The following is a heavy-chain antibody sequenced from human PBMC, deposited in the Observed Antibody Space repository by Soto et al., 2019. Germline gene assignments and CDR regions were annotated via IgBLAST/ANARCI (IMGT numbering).Heavy chain of an antibody. CDR1: GYTFTSYG. CDR3: ARDIGWLFGYYYGMDV. D-gene: IGHD3-10*02. CDR2: ISAYNGNT. V-gene: IGHV1-18*01. Sequence: ASVKVSCKASGYTFTSYGISWVRQAPGQGLEWMGWISAYNGNTNYAQKLQGRVTMTTDTSTSTAYMELRGLRSDDTAVYYCARDIGWLFGYYYGMDVWGQGTTVTVSS. J-gene: IGHJ6*02.